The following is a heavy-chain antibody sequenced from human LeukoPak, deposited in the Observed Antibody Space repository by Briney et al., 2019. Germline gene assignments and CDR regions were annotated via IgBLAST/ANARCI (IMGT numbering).Heavy chain of an antibody. V-gene: IGHV3-23*01. CDR1: GFTFTSYV. CDR3: AKDLRGAIDY. CDR2: VSGSGGST. J-gene: IGHJ4*02. Sequence: PGGSLRLTCAASGFTFTSYVMSWVRQAPGKGLEWVSGVSGSGGSTRYADSVKGRFTISRDNSKNTLYLQMNSLRAEDTAVYYCAKDLRGAIDYWGQGTLVTVSS. D-gene: IGHD1-26*01.